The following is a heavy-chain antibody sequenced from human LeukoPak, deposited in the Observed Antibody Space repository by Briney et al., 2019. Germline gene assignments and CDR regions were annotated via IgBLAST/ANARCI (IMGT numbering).Heavy chain of an antibody. CDR3: ARESGTTQGPYYFDY. CDR1: GYTFTSYY. Sequence: ASLKVSCKASGYTFTSYYMHWVRQAPGQGLEWMGIINSSGGSTSYAQKFQGRVTMTRDTSTSTVYMELSSLRSEDTAVYYCARESGTTQGPYYFDYWGQGTLVTVS. V-gene: IGHV1-46*01. CDR2: INSSGGST. D-gene: IGHD1-7*01. J-gene: IGHJ4*02.